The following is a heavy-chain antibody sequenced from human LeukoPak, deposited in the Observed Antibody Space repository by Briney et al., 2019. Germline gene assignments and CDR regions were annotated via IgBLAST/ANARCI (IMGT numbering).Heavy chain of an antibody. CDR3: ASGYYYDSSGYYGNWFDP. CDR1: GYTFTSYD. J-gene: IGHJ5*02. V-gene: IGHV1-8*01. Sequence: ASVKVSCKASGYTFTSYDINWVRQATGQGLEWMGWMNPNSGNTGYAQKFQGRVTMTRNTSISTAYMELSSLRSEDTAVYYCASGYYYDSSGYYGNWFDPWGQGTLVTVSS. D-gene: IGHD3-22*01. CDR2: MNPNSGNT.